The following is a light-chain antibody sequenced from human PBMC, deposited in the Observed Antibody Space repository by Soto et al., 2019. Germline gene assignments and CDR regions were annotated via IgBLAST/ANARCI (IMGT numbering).Light chain of an antibody. Sequence: DIQLTQSPSTLSASVGDRLTITCRASQSISSWLAWYQQKPGKAPKPLIYDASSLESGVPSRFSGSGSGTEFTLTISSLQPDDFATYYCQQYNSYWTFGQGTKVE. CDR2: DAS. J-gene: IGKJ1*01. CDR3: QQYNSYWT. CDR1: QSISSW. V-gene: IGKV1-5*01.